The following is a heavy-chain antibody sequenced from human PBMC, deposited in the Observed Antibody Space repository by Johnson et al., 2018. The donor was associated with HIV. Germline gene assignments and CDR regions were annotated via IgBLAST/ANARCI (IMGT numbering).Heavy chain of an antibody. CDR1: GFTFDDYA. D-gene: IGHD6-19*01. V-gene: IGHV3-9*01. CDR3: ASSVVAGLGDGFDI. Sequence: VQLVESGGGLVQPGRSLRLSCAASGFTFDDYAMDWVRQAPGKGLEWVSGISWNSGSIGYADSVKGRFTISRDNAKNALYLQMKSLRAEDTALYYCASSVVAGLGDGFDIWGQGTMVTVSS. J-gene: IGHJ3*02. CDR2: ISWNSGSI.